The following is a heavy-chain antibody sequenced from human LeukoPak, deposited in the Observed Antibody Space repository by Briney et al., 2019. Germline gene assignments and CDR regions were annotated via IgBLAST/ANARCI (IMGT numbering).Heavy chain of an antibody. D-gene: IGHD2-8*02. CDR2: INPSGGST. Sequence: ASVKVSCKASGYTFTSYYMHWVRQAPGQGLEWMGIINPSGGSTSYAQKFQGRVTMTRDTSTSTVYMGLSSLRSEDTAVYYCATSPSGGGYASYWGQGTLVTVSS. CDR1: GYTFTSYY. CDR3: ATSPSGGGYASY. V-gene: IGHV1-46*01. J-gene: IGHJ4*02.